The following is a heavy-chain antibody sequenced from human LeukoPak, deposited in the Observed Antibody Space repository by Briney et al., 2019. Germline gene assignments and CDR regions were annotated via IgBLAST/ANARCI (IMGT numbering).Heavy chain of an antibody. D-gene: IGHD2-2*01. Sequence: PGGSLRLSCAASGFTFSSYDMSWVRQAPGKGLEWVSAISGSGGSTYYADSVKGRFTISRDNSKNTLYLQMNSLRAEDTAVYYCAKGGYCSSTSCYFGPNYGMDVWGKGTTVTVSS. CDR3: AKGGYCSSTSCYFGPNYGMDV. J-gene: IGHJ6*04. V-gene: IGHV3-23*01. CDR2: ISGSGGST. CDR1: GFTFSSYD.